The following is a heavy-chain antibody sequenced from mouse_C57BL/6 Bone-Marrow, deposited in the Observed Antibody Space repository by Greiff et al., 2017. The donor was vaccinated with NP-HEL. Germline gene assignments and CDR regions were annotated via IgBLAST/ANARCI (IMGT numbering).Heavy chain of an antibody. CDR3: GRLVGYCPYWYFDV. D-gene: IGHD2-3*01. Sequence: DVMLVESGGGLVQPGESLKLSCESNEYEFPSHDMSWVRKTPEKRLELVAAINSDGGSTYYPDTMERRFIISRDNTKKTLYLQMSSLRSEDTAWYYCGRLVGYCPYWYFDVWGRGTTVTVSS. CDR1: EYEFPSHD. J-gene: IGHJ1*03. V-gene: IGHV5-2*01. CDR2: INSDGGST.